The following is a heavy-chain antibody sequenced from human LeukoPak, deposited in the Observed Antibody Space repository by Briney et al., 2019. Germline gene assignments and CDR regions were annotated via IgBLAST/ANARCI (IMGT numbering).Heavy chain of an antibody. Sequence: GGSLRLSCAASGLTFRTYAMSWVRQAPGKGLEWVSAISGSGGSTYYADSVKGRFTISRDNSKNTLYLQMNSLRAEDTAVYYCAKGIHSGSYRDAFDIWGQGTMVTVSS. J-gene: IGHJ3*02. CDR1: GLTFRTYA. D-gene: IGHD1-26*01. V-gene: IGHV3-23*01. CDR3: AKGIHSGSYRDAFDI. CDR2: ISGSGGST.